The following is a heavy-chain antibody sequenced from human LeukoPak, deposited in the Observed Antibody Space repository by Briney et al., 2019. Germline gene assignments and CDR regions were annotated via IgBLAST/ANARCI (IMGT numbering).Heavy chain of an antibody. CDR1: GYTFTGYY. D-gene: IGHD6-13*01. Sequence: ASVKVSCKASGYTFTGYYMHWVRQAPGQGLEWMGWINPNSGGTNYAQKFQGRVTMTTDTSTSTAYMELRSLRSDDTAVYYCARVGHSSSYDYWGQGTLVTVSS. J-gene: IGHJ4*02. CDR2: INPNSGGT. CDR3: ARVGHSSSYDY. V-gene: IGHV1-2*02.